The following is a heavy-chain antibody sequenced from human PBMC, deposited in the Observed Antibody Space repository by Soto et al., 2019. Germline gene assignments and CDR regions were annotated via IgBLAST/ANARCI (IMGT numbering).Heavy chain of an antibody. CDR1: GFTFSTYA. Sequence: EVQLLESGGGFVQPGGSLRLSCAASGFTFSTYAMSWVRQSPGKGLEWVSAMSGSGATTHHADSVKGRFTISRDNSKNTLYLQLNSLRAEDTAVYFCAKGSSCTSVGCHLAPFDCWGQGTQVTVSS. V-gene: IGHV3-23*01. CDR2: MSGSGATT. CDR3: AKGSSCTSVGCHLAPFDC. D-gene: IGHD2-8*02. J-gene: IGHJ4*02.